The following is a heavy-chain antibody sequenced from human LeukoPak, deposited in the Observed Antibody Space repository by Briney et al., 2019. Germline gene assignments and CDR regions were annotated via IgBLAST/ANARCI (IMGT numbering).Heavy chain of an antibody. CDR1: GYSISSGYY. V-gene: IGHV4-34*01. D-gene: IGHD2-2*01. CDR3: ARGAGYCSSTSCYATYYYYMDV. CDR2: INHSGST. Sequence: SETLSLTCAVSGYSISSGYYWSWIRQPPGKGLEWIGEINHSGSTNYNPSLKSRVTISVDTSKNQFSLKLSSVTAADTAVYYCARGAGYCSSTSCYATYYYYMDVWGKGTTVTVSS. J-gene: IGHJ6*03.